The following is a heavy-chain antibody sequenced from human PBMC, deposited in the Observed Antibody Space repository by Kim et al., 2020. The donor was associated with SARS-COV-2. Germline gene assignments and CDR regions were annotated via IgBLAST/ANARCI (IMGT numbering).Heavy chain of an antibody. D-gene: IGHD3-3*01. Sequence: SETLSLTCTVSGGSITSNHWNWIRQPPGKGLEWIGNIYYGGSANYNPSLRSRVTISLDTSKNQYSLKLTSVTAADTAIYYCARTRVLDFWGRGTLVTVSS. CDR3: ARTRVLDF. CDR2: IYYGGSA. J-gene: IGHJ2*01. CDR1: GGSITSNH. V-gene: IGHV4-59*01.